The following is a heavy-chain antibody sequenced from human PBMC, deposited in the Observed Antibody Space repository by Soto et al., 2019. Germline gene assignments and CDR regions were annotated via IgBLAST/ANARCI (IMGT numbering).Heavy chain of an antibody. CDR2: TYYRSKWYN. V-gene: IGHV6-1*01. D-gene: IGHD1-26*01. J-gene: IGHJ5*01. Sequence: QVQLQQSEPGLVKPSQTLSLTCAISGDSVSSSSVTWNWIRQSPSRGLEWLGRTYYRSKWYNDYAESVKXRITLNXXTSKNQFSLHLNSVTPEDTAVYYCVRLIGNSWLDFWGQGTLVTVSS. CDR1: GDSVSSSSVT. CDR3: VRLIGNSWLDF.